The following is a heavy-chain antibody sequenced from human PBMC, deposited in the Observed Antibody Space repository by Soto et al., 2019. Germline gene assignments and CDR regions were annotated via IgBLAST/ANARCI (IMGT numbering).Heavy chain of an antibody. D-gene: IGHD6-6*01. V-gene: IGHV6-1*01. CDR1: GDSVSSNSAA. CDR3: ARGPSPLAY. CDR2: TYYRSRWYS. Sequence: SQTLSLTCAISGDSVSSNSAAWNWIRQSPSRGLEWLGRTYYRSRWYSAYAGSVKSRITINADTSKNQFSLHLNSVTPQDTAVYYCARGPSPLAYWGRGTVVTAS. J-gene: IGHJ4*02.